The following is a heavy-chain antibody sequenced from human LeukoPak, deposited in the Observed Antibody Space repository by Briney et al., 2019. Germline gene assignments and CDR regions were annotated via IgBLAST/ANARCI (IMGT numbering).Heavy chain of an antibody. CDR1: GFTFSSYD. D-gene: IGHD6-19*01. J-gene: IGHJ4*02. CDR3: ARDHSSGWYSDYFDY. Sequence: PGGSLRLSCAASGFTFSSYDIHWVRQAPGKGLEWVALISYDGSNKYYADSVKGRFTISRDNSKNTLYLQMNSLRAEDTAVYYCARDHSSGWYSDYFDYWGQGTLVTVSS. V-gene: IGHV3-30*03. CDR2: ISYDGSNK.